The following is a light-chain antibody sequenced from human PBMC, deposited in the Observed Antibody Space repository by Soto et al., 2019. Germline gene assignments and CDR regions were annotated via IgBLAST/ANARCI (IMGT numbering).Light chain of an antibody. J-gene: IGLJ2*01. CDR1: SSNIGAGYD. CDR2: GNS. V-gene: IGLV1-40*01. Sequence: QSVLTQPPSVSGAPGQLVTISCTGSSSNIGAGYDVHWYQQLPGTAPKLLIYGNSNRPSGVPDRFSGSKSGTSASLAITGLQAEDEADYYCKSYDSSLSGSEVFGGGTKLTVL. CDR3: KSYDSSLSGSEV.